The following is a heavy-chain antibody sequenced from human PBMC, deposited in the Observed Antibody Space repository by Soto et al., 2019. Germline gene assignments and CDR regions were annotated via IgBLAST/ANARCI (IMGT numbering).Heavy chain of an antibody. J-gene: IGHJ5*02. CDR3: ATQMRNDKWCDP. V-gene: IGHV5-10-1*01. CDR2: IDPSDSYT. D-gene: IGHD3-22*01. Sequence: GESLKISFKGSRNNFTNYWITWVRQMPGKGLEWMGRIDPSDSYTKYSPSFQGHVTISADKSIRTAYLQWSSLKASDTAMYYCATQMRNDKWCDPWGQGTLVTVSS. CDR1: RNNFTNYW.